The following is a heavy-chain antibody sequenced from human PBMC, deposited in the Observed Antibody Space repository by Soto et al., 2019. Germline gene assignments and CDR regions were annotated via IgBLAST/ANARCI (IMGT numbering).Heavy chain of an antibody. J-gene: IGHJ3*01. D-gene: IGHD4-17*01. CDR2: IWYDGSNK. Sequence: QVQLVESGGGVVQPGRSLRLSCAASGFIFGTYGMHWVRQAPGKGLEWVAVIWYDGSNKNYADSVKGRFTISRDNSKNTLFLQMNRLRAEDTAIFYCARGAYVDYIGDDFDVWGQGTMVTVSS. V-gene: IGHV3-33*01. CDR1: GFIFGTYG. CDR3: ARGAYVDYIGDDFDV.